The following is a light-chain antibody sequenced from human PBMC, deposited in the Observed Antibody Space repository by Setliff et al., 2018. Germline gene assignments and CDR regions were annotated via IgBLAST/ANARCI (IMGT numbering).Light chain of an antibody. Sequence: QSVLTQPASVSGSPGQSITISCTGTSSDAGVYNDVSWYQQHPGKAPKLVIYEVSNRPSWVSNRFSGSKSGNTASLTISGLQAEDEADYYRNSYTSRTSLHVFGTGTKVTVL. CDR3: NSYTSRTSLHV. V-gene: IGLV2-14*01. CDR1: SSDAGVYND. J-gene: IGLJ1*01. CDR2: EVS.